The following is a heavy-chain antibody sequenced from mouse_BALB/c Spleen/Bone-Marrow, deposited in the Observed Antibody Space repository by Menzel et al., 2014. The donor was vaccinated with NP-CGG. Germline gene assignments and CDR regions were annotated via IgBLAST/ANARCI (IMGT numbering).Heavy chain of an antibody. CDR1: GDSITSGY. J-gene: IGHJ4*01. V-gene: IGHV3-8*02. CDR3: ARGGGSSYIYAMDY. CDR2: ISYSGST. Sequence: EVMLVESGPSLVKPSQTLSLTCSVTGDSITSGYWNWIRKLPGNKLEYMGYISYSGSTYYNPSLKSRISITRDTSKNQYYLQLNSVTTEDTATYYCARGGGSSYIYAMDYWGQGTSVTVSS. D-gene: IGHD1-1*01.